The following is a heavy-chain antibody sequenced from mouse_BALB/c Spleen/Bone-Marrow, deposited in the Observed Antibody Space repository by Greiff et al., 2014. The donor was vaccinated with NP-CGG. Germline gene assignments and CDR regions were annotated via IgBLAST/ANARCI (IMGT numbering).Heavy chain of an antibody. Sequence: EVKLMESGGDLVRPGGSLKLSCAASGFTFGSYDMSWVRQTPDKRLEWVATIGSGGSYTYYPDSVKGRLTISRDNAKNTLYLQMSSLKSEDTAMYYCSRLSYDYDGAWFAYWGQGTLVTVSA. CDR2: IGSGGSYT. J-gene: IGHJ3*01. CDR1: GFTFGSYD. D-gene: IGHD2-4*01. V-gene: IGHV5-6*01. CDR3: SRLSYDYDGAWFAY.